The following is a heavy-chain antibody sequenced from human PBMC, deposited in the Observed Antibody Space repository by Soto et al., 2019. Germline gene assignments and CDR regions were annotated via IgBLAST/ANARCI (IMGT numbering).Heavy chain of an antibody. CDR1: GFSFSKYS. J-gene: IGHJ3*02. Sequence: GGSLRLSCTASGFSFSKYSMNWVRQAPGKGLEWVASINDRSTYTNYADSVKGRFTISRDNAKNSLYLQMNSLRAEDTAVYYCARGFYLRGVIINAAFDIWGQGTMVTVSS. D-gene: IGHD3-10*02. V-gene: IGHV3-11*06. CDR3: ARGFYLRGVIINAAFDI. CDR2: INDRSTYT.